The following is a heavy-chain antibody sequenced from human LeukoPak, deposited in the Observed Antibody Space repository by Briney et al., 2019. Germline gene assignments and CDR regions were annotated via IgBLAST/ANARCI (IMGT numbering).Heavy chain of an antibody. CDR3: ARQGSSVWQPLDY. CDR1: GGSISSSSYY. D-gene: IGHD6-19*01. J-gene: IGHJ4*02. V-gene: IGHV4-39*01. Sequence: SETLSLTCTVSGGSISSSSYYWGWIRQPPGKGLEWIGRIYYSGSTYYNPSLKSRVTISVDMSKNQFSLKLSSVTAADTAVYYCARQGSSVWQPLDYWGQGTLVTVPS. CDR2: IYYSGST.